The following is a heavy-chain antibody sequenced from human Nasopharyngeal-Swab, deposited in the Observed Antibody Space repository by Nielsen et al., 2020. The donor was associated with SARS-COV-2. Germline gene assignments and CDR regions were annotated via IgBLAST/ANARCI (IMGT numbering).Heavy chain of an antibody. CDR2: ISSSSSYI. D-gene: IGHD1-1*01. J-gene: IGHJ4*02. V-gene: IGHV3-21*01. Sequence: GESLKISCAASGFTFSSYSMNWVRQAPGKGLEWVSSISSSSSYIYYADSVKGRFTISRDNAKNSLYLQMNSLRAEDTAGYYCASSGTGALFDYWGQGTLVTVSS. CDR3: ASSGTGALFDY. CDR1: GFTFSSYS.